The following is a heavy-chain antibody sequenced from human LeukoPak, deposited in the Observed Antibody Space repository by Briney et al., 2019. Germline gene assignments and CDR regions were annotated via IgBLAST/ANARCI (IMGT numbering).Heavy chain of an antibody. CDR2: IYTSGST. J-gene: IGHJ6*03. CDR3: ARGRAYSSGWYRGSYMDV. CDR1: GGSISSGSYY. Sequence: PSETLSLTCTVSGGSISSGSYYWSWIRQPAGKGLEWIGRIYTSGSTNYNPSLKSRVTISVDTSKNQFSLKLSSVTAADTAVYYCARGRAYSSGWYRGSYMDVWGKGTTVTVSS. D-gene: IGHD6-19*01. V-gene: IGHV4-61*02.